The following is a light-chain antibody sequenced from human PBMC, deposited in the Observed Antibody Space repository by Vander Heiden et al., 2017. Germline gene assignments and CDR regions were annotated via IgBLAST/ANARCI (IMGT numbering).Light chain of an antibody. CDR2: DVS. V-gene: IGLV2-11*01. J-gene: IGLJ2*01. CDR3: CSYAGSYTFLVV. CDR1: SSDVGGYNY. Sequence: QSALTQPRSVSGSPGQSVTISCTGTSSDVGGYNYVSWYQQHPGKAPKLMIYDVSKRPAGVPDRFSGSKSGNTASLTISGLQAEDEADYYCCSYAGSYTFLVVFGGGTKLPVL.